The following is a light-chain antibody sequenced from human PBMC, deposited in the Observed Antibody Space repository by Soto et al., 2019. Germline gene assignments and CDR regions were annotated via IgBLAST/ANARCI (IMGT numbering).Light chain of an antibody. V-gene: IGKV1-39*01. CDR3: QQSYSLPRT. CDR1: QTISTY. Sequence: DIQMTQSPSSLSASVGDRVTITCQASQTISTYLNWYQQKPGKAPKLLISAASNLQSGVPSRFSGSGSGTEFTLTISSVQPEDIATYYCQQSYSLPRTFGQGTKLDIK. CDR2: AAS. J-gene: IGKJ2*01.